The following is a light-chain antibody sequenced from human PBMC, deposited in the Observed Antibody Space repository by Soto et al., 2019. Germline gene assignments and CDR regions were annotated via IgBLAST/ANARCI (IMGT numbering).Light chain of an antibody. CDR2: DAS. CDR3: QHYYNYPWT. J-gene: IGKJ1*01. CDR1: QSISTC. V-gene: IGKV1-5*01. Sequence: DIQMTQSPSSLSASVGDRVSITCRASQSISTCLAWYQQQPGRAPRLLIYDASSLQSGVPSRFSGNGSGTEFTLTISSLQPDDFSSYYCQHYYNYPWTFGQGTKV.